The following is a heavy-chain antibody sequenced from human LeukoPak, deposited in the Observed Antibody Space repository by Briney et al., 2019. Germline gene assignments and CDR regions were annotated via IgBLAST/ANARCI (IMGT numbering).Heavy chain of an antibody. V-gene: IGHV1-2*02. Sequence: ASVKVSCMASRYTFTGCYMHWVRQAPGQGLEWMGWINPNSGGTNYAQKFQGRVTMTRDTSISTAYMALSRLRSDDTAVYYCASSDSSGYYYEDPFDYWGQGTLVTVSS. D-gene: IGHD3-22*01. CDR1: RYTFTGCY. J-gene: IGHJ4*02. CDR3: ASSDSSGYYYEDPFDY. CDR2: INPNSGGT.